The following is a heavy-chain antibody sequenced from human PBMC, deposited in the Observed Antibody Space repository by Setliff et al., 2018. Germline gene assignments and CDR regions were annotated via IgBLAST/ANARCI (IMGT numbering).Heavy chain of an antibody. V-gene: IGHV3-23*01. J-gene: IGHJ4*02. CDR3: ARDDDGPVARGDMKHGDS. CDR1: GFTFSSYW. D-gene: IGHD2-21*01. CDR2: ISGSGGST. Sequence: GGSLRLSCAASGFTFSSYWMSWVRQAPGKGLEWVSGISGSGGSTYYADSVKGRFTISRDNAKSSLYLQMDSLRADGTAVYYCARDDDGPVARGDMKHGDSWGQGTLVTVSS.